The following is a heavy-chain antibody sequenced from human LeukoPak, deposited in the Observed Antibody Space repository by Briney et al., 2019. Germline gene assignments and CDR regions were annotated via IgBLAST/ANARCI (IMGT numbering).Heavy chain of an antibody. CDR2: IFYSGST. V-gene: IGHV4-39*01. CDR1: GGSISSSNYY. D-gene: IGHD6-19*01. CDR3: ARHVDSSGWYRSYFDY. Sequence: PSETLSLTCTVSGGSISSSNYYWGWIRQLPGKGLEWIGSIFYSGSTYYNPSLKSRVTISVDTSKNQFSLKLSSVTAADTAVYYCARHVDSSGWYRSYFDYWGQGTPVTVSS. J-gene: IGHJ4*02.